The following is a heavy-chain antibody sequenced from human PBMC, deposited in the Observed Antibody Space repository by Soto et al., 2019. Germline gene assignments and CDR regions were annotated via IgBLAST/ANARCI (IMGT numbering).Heavy chain of an antibody. CDR1: GFTFSNYW. D-gene: IGHD3-16*01. CDR3: ARGVFGGFDL. Sequence: GGSLRLSCAASGFTFSNYWMHWVRQAPGKGLEWVSSISSATSNKYYADSVKGRFTISRDNAKNSLYLQMNSLRAEDTAVYYCARGVFGGFDLWGRGTLVTVSS. J-gene: IGHJ2*01. V-gene: IGHV3-21*01. CDR2: ISSATSNK.